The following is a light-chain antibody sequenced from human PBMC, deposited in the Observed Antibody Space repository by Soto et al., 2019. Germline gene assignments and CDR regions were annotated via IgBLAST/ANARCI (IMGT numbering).Light chain of an antibody. CDR2: GAS. CDR1: QSVGTN. Sequence: EIVMTQSPATLSVSPGERATVSCRASQSVGTNLVWYQHRPGQAPRPLIYGASIRATDIPPRFSGSGSGTEFTLTISSLQSEDSAIYFCQQYFSWPPYTFGQGTKVEIE. CDR3: QQYFSWPPYT. J-gene: IGKJ2*01. V-gene: IGKV3-15*01.